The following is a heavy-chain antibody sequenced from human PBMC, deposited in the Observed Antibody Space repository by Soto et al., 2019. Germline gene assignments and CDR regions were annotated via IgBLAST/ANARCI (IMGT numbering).Heavy chain of an antibody. CDR3: ARGGPPVLRYFGWYYYYYMDV. Sequence: ASVKVSCKASGYTFTSYDIDWVRQATGQGLEWMGWMNPNSGNTGYAQKFQGRVTMTRNTSISTAYMELSSLRSEDTAVYYCARGGPPVLRYFGWYYYYYMDVWGKGTTVTVSS. J-gene: IGHJ6*03. V-gene: IGHV1-8*01. CDR2: MNPNSGNT. D-gene: IGHD3-9*01. CDR1: GYTFTSYD.